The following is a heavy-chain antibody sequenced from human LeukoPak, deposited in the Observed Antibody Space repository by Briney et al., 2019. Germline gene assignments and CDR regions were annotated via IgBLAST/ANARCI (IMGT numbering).Heavy chain of an antibody. V-gene: IGHV4-59*11. J-gene: IGHJ5*02. D-gene: IGHD6-19*01. CDR2: IYYSGST. CDR3: ARYSSGWYRNWFDP. CDR1: GGSISSHY. Sequence: SETLSLTCTVSGGSISSHYWSWIRQPPGKGLEWIGYIYYSGSTNYNPSLKSRVTISVDTSKNQFSLKLISVTAADTAVYYCARYSSGWYRNWFDPWGQGTLVTVSS.